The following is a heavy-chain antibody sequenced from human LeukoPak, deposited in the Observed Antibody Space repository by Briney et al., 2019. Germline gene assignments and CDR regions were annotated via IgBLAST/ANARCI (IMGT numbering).Heavy chain of an antibody. J-gene: IGHJ4*02. V-gene: IGHV4-34*01. CDR2: INHSGST. CDR1: GGSFTNYY. D-gene: IGHD3-22*01. Sequence: SETLSLTCAVYGGSFTNYYWSWIRQPPGKGLEWIGEINHSGSTKYNPSLKSRVTISIDTSKNQFSLKLSSVTAADTALYYCARGVGDYFDSSAYYEEPQFFDFWGQGTLVTVSS. CDR3: ARGVGDYFDSSAYYEEPQFFDF.